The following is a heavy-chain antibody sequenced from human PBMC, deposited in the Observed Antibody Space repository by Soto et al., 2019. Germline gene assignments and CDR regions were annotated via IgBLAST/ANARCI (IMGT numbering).Heavy chain of an antibody. J-gene: IGHJ4*02. CDR3: ARHRPQEDGSKKGFDH. V-gene: IGHV4-59*08. CDR1: GGSISGYY. CDR2: IYSGNT. D-gene: IGHD2-15*01. Sequence: SETLSLTCTISGGSISGYYWTWIRQSPGKGLEYIGYIYSGNTNYNPSLNSRVTISVDTSKNHFSLKLSSVTAADTALYYCARHRPQEDGSKKGFDHWGQGTLVTVSS.